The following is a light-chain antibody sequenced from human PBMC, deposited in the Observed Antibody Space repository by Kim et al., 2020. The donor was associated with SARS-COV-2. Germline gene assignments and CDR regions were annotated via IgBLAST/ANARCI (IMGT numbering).Light chain of an antibody. CDR1: NIGTRS. Sequence: PGKTARITCAGNNIGTRSVHWYQQKPGQAPVLVISYDRDRPSGIPERLSGSNSGNTATLTITRVEAGDEADYFCQVWDNYSDQVVFGGGTQLTVL. CDR3: QVWDNYSDQVV. V-gene: IGLV3-21*04. J-gene: IGLJ2*01. CDR2: YDR.